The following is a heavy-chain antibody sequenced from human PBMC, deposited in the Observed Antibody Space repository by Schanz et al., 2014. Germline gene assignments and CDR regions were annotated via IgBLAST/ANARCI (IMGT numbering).Heavy chain of an antibody. D-gene: IGHD3-10*01. CDR2: ISSGGTTT. CDR3: ATNSPFRMVRGSNAFDA. CDR1: GFIFSDYY. V-gene: IGHV3-11*01. J-gene: IGHJ3*01. Sequence: QVQLVESGGGLVKPGGSLRLSCAASGFIFSDYYMAWIRQAPGKGPEYVSYISSGGTTTYHSDSVKGRFTISRDSAENSLYLQMNSLRAEDTAVYYCATNSPFRMVRGSNAFDAWGQGTMVTVSS.